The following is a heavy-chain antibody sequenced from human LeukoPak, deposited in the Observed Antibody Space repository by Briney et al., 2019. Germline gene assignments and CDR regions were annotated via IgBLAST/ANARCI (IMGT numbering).Heavy chain of an antibody. CDR1: GFTFSDYY. D-gene: IGHD4-17*01. Sequence: PGGSLRLSCAASGFTFSDYYMSWIRQAPGKGLEWVSYISSSGSTIYYADSVKGRFTISRDNAKNSLYLQMNSLRAEDTAVYYCARDEAVTTSLTYFYMDVWGKGTTVTVSS. CDR2: ISSSGSTI. CDR3: ARDEAVTTSLTYFYMDV. V-gene: IGHV3-11*04. J-gene: IGHJ6*03.